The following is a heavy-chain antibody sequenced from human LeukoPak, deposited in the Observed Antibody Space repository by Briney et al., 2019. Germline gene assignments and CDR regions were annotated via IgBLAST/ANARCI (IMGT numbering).Heavy chain of an antibody. D-gene: IGHD7-27*01. J-gene: IGHJ4*02. Sequence: PSETLSLTCTVSGGSISSYYWSWFRQPPGKGLEWIGYIYLRGTTNYHPSIKSRVTISVDTSKNQFSLKLTSVTTADTAVYYCARSPGAPFDYWGQGSLVTVSS. V-gene: IGHV4-59*01. CDR3: ARSPGAPFDY. CDR1: GGSISSYY. CDR2: IYLRGTT.